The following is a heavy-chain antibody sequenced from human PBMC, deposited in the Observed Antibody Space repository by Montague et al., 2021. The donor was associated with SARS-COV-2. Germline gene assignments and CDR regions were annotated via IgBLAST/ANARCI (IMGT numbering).Heavy chain of an antibody. J-gene: IGHJ3*01. CDR3: ARGIYGPVAFDL. CDR2: IYYSGST. CDR1: GGSISSYY. V-gene: IGHV4-59*01. D-gene: IGHD3-10*01. Sequence: SETLSLTCTVSGGSISSYYWSWIRQPPGKGLEWIGYIYYSGSTNXNPSLKSRVTISLDTSKNQFSLKLNSVTAADTAVYYWARGIYGPVAFDLWGKGSMVSV.